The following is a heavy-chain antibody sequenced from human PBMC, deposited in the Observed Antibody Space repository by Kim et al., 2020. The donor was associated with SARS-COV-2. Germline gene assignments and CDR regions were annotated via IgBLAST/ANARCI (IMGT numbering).Heavy chain of an antibody. CDR3: AKPTPLELPGSYYFDY. CDR1: GFTFSSYG. V-gene: IGHV3-30*18. Sequence: GGSLRLSCAASGFTFSSYGMHWVRQAPGKGLEWVAVISYDGSNKYYADSVKGRFTISRDNSKNTLYLQMNSLRAEDTAVYYCAKPTPLELPGSYYFDYWGQGTLVTVSS. CDR2: ISYDGSNK. J-gene: IGHJ4*02. D-gene: IGHD1-7*01.